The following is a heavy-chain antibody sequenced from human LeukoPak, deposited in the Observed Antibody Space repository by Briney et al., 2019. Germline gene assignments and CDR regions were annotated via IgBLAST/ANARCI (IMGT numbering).Heavy chain of an antibody. CDR1: GFTFSSYA. CDR2: ISYDGSNK. CDR3: ARGAARSHYYYMDV. V-gene: IGHV3-30*04. J-gene: IGHJ6*03. Sequence: PGGSLRLSCAASGFTFSSYAMHWVRQAPGKGLEWVAVISYDGSNKYYADSVKGRFTISRDNSKNTVSLQMNSLRAEDTAVYYCARGAARSHYYYMDVWGKGTTVTISS. D-gene: IGHD6-13*01.